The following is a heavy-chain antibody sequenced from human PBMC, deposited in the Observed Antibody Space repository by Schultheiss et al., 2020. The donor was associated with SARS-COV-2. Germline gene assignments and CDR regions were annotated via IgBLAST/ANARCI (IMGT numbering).Heavy chain of an antibody. V-gene: IGHV3-15*01. CDR1: GFTFSNAW. D-gene: IGHD3-22*01. J-gene: IGHJ4*02. Sequence: GESLKISCAASGFTFSNAWMSWVRQAPGKGLEWVGRIKSKTDGGTTDYAAPVKGRFTISRDDSKNTLYLQMNSLKTEDTAVYYCTTDVTMIVVVGLDYWGQGTLVTVSS. CDR2: IKSKTDGGTT. CDR3: TTDVTMIVVVGLDY.